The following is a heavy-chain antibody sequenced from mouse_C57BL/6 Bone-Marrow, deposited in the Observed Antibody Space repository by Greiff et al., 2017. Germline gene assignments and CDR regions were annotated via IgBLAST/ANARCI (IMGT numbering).Heavy chain of an antibody. V-gene: IGHV1-72*01. CDR1: GYTFTSYW. Sequence: QVHVKQPGAELVKPGASVKLSCKASGYTFTSYWMHWVKQRPGRGLEWIGRIDPNSGGTKYNEKFKSKATLTVDKPSSTAYMQLSSLTSEDSAVYYCARSYGSSYVYAMDDWGQGTSVTVSS. CDR3: ARSYGSSYVYAMDD. D-gene: IGHD1-1*01. CDR2: IDPNSGGT. J-gene: IGHJ4*01.